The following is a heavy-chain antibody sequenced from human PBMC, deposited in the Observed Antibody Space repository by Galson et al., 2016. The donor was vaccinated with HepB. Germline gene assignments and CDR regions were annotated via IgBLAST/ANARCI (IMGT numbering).Heavy chain of an antibody. CDR2: INGDGTIT. J-gene: IGHJ5*02. CDR1: GFTFSTNW. D-gene: IGHD3-10*01. V-gene: IGHV3-74*01. CDR3: ARDRGGSAGAFNWFDP. Sequence: SLRLSCAASGFTFSTNWTHWVPQAPGKGLVWVSRINGDGTITDYADSVKGRFTISRDNAENTLYLQMNSLRVEDTAVYYCARDRGGSAGAFNWFDPWGQGTLVTVSS.